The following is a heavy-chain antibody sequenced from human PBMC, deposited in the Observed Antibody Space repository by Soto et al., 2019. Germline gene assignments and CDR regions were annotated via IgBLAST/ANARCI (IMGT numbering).Heavy chain of an antibody. D-gene: IGHD3-10*01. Sequence: QVQLVQSGAEVKKPGASVKVSCKASGYTFTSYDINWVRQATGQGLEWMGWMNPNSGNTGYAQKYQGRVTITRNTSISTAYMELSSLRSEDTAVYYCARVLQPRFGVYGMDVWGQGTTVTVSS. CDR2: MNPNSGNT. CDR3: ARVLQPRFGVYGMDV. J-gene: IGHJ6*02. V-gene: IGHV1-8*01. CDR1: GYTFTSYD.